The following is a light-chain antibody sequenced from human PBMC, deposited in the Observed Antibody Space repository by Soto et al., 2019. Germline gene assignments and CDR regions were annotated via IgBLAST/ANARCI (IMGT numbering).Light chain of an antibody. J-gene: IGKJ5*01. CDR1: QSVTSN. CDR2: GSS. CDR3: QQYNTWPII. Sequence: EIVMTQSPATVSVSPGERATLSCRASQSVTSNLAWYQQKPGRAPRLLIYGSSTRATGIPARFSGSGSGTEFTLTISSLQSEDFAVYYCQQYNTWPIIFGQGTRLEIK. V-gene: IGKV3-15*01.